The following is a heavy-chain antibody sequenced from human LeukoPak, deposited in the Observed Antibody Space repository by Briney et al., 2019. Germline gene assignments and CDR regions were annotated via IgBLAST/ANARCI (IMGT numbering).Heavy chain of an antibody. CDR3: AKDRRWLQSPLDY. Sequence: GGSLRLSCAASGFTFSRYGMQWVRQAPGKGLEGVAVKWYDGSNKYYADSVKGRFTISRDNSKNTMYLQMNSLRAEDTAVYYCAKDRRWLQSPLDYWGQGTLVTVSS. CDR2: KWYDGSNK. J-gene: IGHJ4*02. CDR1: GFTFSRYG. V-gene: IGHV3-33*06. D-gene: IGHD5-24*01.